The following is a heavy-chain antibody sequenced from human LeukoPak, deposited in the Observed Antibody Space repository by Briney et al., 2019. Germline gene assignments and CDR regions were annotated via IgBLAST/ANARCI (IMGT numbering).Heavy chain of an antibody. D-gene: IGHD2-15*01. CDR1: GYSFTTYW. CDR2: INPTDSDA. Sequence: GESLKISCKGSGYSFTTYWIGWVRQMPGKGLEWVGFINPTDSDATYSPSFQGPVIISADKSISTAYLQWSSLKASDTAMYYCARAWSLDYWGQGTLVTVSS. J-gene: IGHJ4*02. CDR3: ARAWSLDY. V-gene: IGHV5-51*01.